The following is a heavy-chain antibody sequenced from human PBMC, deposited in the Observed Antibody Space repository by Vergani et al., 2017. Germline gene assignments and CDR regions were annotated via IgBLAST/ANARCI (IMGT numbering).Heavy chain of an antibody. CDR2: LIPILGIA. V-gene: IGHV1-69*02. CDR1: GGTFSSYT. CDR3: ARARAPVVXPAAIPYYYYGMDV. Sequence: QVQLVQSGAEVKKPGSSVKVSCKASGGTFSSYTISWVRQAPGQGLEWMGRLIPILGIANYAQKFQGRVTITADKSTSTAYMELSSLRSEDTAVYYCARARAPVVXPAAIPYYYYGMDVWGQGTTVTVSS. J-gene: IGHJ6*02. D-gene: IGHD2-2*01.